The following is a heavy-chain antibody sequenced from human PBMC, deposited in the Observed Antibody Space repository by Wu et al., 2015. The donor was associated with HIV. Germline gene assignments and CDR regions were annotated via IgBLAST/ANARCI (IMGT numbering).Heavy chain of an antibody. V-gene: IGHV1-69*05. CDR2: IIPLFGTT. Sequence: QDQLVQSGAEVKKPGSSVKISCKASGNTFNAVNWLRQAPGQGLEWMGGIIPLFGTTEYAHIFQGRVTITTDESTSTAYMRLSSLTSADTAVYYCATPRSPGLAVPWPTYFDFWGQGTLVTVSS. CDR3: ATPRSPGLAVPWPTYFDF. CDR1: GNTFNA. J-gene: IGHJ4*02. D-gene: IGHD6-19*01.